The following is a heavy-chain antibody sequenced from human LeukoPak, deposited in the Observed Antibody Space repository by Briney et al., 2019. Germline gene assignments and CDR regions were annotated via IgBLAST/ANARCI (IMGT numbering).Heavy chain of an antibody. CDR2: INSDGSST. V-gene: IGHV3-74*01. J-gene: IGHJ4*02. D-gene: IGHD5-24*01. CDR1: EFTFSSYW. Sequence: GGSLRLSCAASEFTFSSYWMHWVRQAPGKGLVWVSRINSDGSSTSYAGSVKGRFTISRDNAKNTLYLQMNSLRAEDTAVYYCARGVEMAPPKDYFDYWGQGTLVTVSS. CDR3: ARGVEMAPPKDYFDY.